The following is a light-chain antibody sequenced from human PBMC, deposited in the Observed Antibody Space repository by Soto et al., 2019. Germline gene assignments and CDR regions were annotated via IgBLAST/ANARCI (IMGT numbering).Light chain of an antibody. V-gene: IGKV3-11*01. CDR1: QSVGSY. CDR2: DAS. CDR3: QQRSDWPLT. Sequence: EIVLTQSPATLSLSPRERATLSCRASQSVGSYLAWYQQKPGQAPRLLIYDASNRATGIPARFSGSGSGTDFTLTISSLEPEDFAVYYCQQRSDWPLTFGHGTRLEIK. J-gene: IGKJ5*01.